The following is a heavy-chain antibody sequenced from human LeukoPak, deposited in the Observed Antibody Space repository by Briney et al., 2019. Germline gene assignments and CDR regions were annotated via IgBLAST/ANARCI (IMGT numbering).Heavy chain of an antibody. CDR2: INPSGGST. CDR3: ARSVGYCSSTSCYFLYGMDV. D-gene: IGHD2-2*01. CDR1: GYTFTSYY. V-gene: IGHV1-46*01. Sequence: ASVKVSCKASGYTFTSYYMHWVRQAPGQGLEWMGIINPSGGSTSYAQKFQGRVTMTRDTSTSTAYMELRSLRSDDTAVYYCARSVGYCSSTSCYFLYGMDVWGQGTTVTVSS. J-gene: IGHJ6*02.